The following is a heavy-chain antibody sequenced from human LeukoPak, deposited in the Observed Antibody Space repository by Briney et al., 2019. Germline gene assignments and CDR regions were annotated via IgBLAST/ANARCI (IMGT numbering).Heavy chain of an antibody. J-gene: IGHJ6*02. CDR3: ARPDYHYYYGMDV. Sequence: GESLQISCKGSGYSFTSYWIGWVRQMPGKGLEWMGIIYPGDSDTRYSPSFQGQVTISADKSISTAYLQWSSLKASDTAMYYCARPDYHYYYGMDVWGQGTTVTVSS. CDR1: GYSFTSYW. CDR2: IYPGDSDT. V-gene: IGHV5-51*01. D-gene: IGHD3-16*01.